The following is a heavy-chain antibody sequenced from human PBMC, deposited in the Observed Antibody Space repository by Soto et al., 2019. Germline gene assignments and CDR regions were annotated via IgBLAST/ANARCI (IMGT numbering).Heavy chain of an antibody. J-gene: IGHJ4*02. Sequence: QVQLVQSGAEVKKPGSSVKVSCKASGGTFGNHAISWVRQAPGQGLEWLGGIIPVLGVGDNAQNFQGRVTITADASTSTAYLELSSLRSEETALYYCAREAGYTYGYVFDYWGQGTLVTVSS. D-gene: IGHD5-18*01. CDR2: IIPVLGVG. V-gene: IGHV1-69*01. CDR3: AREAGYTYGYVFDY. CDR1: GGTFGNHA.